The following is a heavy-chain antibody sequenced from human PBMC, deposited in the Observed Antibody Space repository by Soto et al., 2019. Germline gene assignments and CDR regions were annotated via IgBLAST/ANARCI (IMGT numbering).Heavy chain of an antibody. V-gene: IGHV4-59*01. CDR3: ARVLGYCSGGSCYSGVDPHLIDY. CDR2: IYYSGST. Sequence: SETLSLTCTVSGGSICSYYWSWIRQPPGKGLEWIGYIYYSGSTNYNPSLKSRVTISVDTSKNQFSLKLSSVTAADTAGYYCARVLGYCSGGSCYSGVDPHLIDYWGQGTLVTVSS. D-gene: IGHD2-15*01. CDR1: GGSICSYY. J-gene: IGHJ4*02.